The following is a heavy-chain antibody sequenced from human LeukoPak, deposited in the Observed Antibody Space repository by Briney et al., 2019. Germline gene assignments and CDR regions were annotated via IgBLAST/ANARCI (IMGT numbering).Heavy chain of an antibody. D-gene: IGHD3-10*01. CDR3: AKVGLSYYGSGSYYNWFDP. CDR2: ISYDGSNK. Sequence: PGRPLRLSCAASGFTFSSYGMHWVRQAPGKGLEWVAVISYDGSNKYYADSVKGRFTISRDNSKNTLYLQMNSLRAEDTAVYYCAKVGLSYYGSGSYYNWFDPWGQGTLVTVSS. J-gene: IGHJ5*02. CDR1: GFTFSSYG. V-gene: IGHV3-30*18.